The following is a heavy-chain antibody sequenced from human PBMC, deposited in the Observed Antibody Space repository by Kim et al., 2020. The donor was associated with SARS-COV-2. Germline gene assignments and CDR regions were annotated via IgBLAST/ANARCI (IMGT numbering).Heavy chain of an antibody. D-gene: IGHD3-3*01. J-gene: IGHJ4*02. CDR1: GFTFSSYW. Sequence: GGSLRLSCAASGFTFSSYWMHWVRQVPGKGLVWVSRVNSDGSWTTYADSVKGRFTISRDDAKNMLYLQMNSLRVEDTAVYYCVAARSDFDYWGQGTLVTVSS. V-gene: IGHV3-74*01. CDR2: VNSDGSWT. CDR3: VAARSDFDY.